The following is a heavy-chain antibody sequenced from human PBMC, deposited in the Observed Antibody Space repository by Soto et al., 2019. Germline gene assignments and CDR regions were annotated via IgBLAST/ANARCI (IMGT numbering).Heavy chain of an antibody. V-gene: IGHV1-18*01. J-gene: IGHJ4*02. CDR2: ISAHNGNT. D-gene: IGHD1-1*01. Sequence: QVHRVQSGAEVKKPGASVKVSCQGSGYAFTTYGITWVRQAPGQGLEWMGWISAHNGNTNYAQKLQGRVTVTRDTSTSTAYMEVRSLRYDDTAVYYCARGRYGDYWGQGALVTVSS. CDR1: GYAFTTYG. CDR3: ARGRYGDY.